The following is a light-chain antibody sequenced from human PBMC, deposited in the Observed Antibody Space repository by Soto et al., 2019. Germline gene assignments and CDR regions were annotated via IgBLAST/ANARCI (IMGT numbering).Light chain of an antibody. Sequence: EIVLTQSPATLSLSPGERATLSCRASQSVSSYLAWYQQKPGQAPRLLIYDASNRATGIPARFSGSGSGTDFTLTISSLEPEDFAVYYCQQYNSYSPTFGGGTKVDIK. J-gene: IGKJ4*01. CDR2: DAS. V-gene: IGKV3-11*01. CDR3: QQYNSYSPT. CDR1: QSVSSY.